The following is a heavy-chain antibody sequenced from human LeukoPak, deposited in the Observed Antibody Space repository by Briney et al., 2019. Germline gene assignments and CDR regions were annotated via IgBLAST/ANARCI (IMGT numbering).Heavy chain of an antibody. D-gene: IGHD3-16*02. Sequence: SETLSLTCTVSGGSISSYYWSWIRQPAGKGLEWIGRIYTSGSTNYNPSLKSRVTMSVDTSKNQFSLKLSSVTAADTAVYYCARVYYDYVWGSYRWGAFDIWGQGTMVTVSS. CDR2: IYTSGST. CDR3: ARVYYDYVWGSYRWGAFDI. V-gene: IGHV4-4*07. J-gene: IGHJ3*02. CDR1: GGSISSYY.